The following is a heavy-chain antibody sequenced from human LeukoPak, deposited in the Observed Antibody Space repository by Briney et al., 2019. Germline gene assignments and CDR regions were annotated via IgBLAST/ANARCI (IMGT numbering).Heavy chain of an antibody. J-gene: IGHJ4*02. CDR3: ARDRYGFYIDY. Sequence: SETLSLTCAVYGGSFSGYYWSWIRLPPGKGLEWIGEINHSGSTNYNPSLKSRVTISVDRSKNQFSLKLSSVTAADTAVYYCARDRYGFYIDYWGQGTLVTVSS. CDR1: GGSFSGYY. V-gene: IGHV4-34*01. CDR2: INHSGST. D-gene: IGHD5-18*01.